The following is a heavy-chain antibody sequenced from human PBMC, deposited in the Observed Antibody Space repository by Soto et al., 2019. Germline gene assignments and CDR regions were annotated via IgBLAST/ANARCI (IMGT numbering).Heavy chain of an antibody. CDR2: IVVGSGNT. Sequence: SVKVSCKASGFTFTSSAVQWVRQARGQRLEWIGWIVVGSGNTNYAQKFQERVTITRDMSTSTAYMELSSLRSEDTAVYYCAADGGSSGYYYYYGMDVWGQGTTVTVSS. CDR1: GFTFTSSA. D-gene: IGHD3-22*01. V-gene: IGHV1-58*01. CDR3: AADGGSSGYYYYYGMDV. J-gene: IGHJ6*02.